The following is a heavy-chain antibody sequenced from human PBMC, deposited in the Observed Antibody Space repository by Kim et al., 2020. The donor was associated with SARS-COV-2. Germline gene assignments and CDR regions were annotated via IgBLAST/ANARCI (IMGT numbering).Heavy chain of an antibody. CDR2: IKQDGSEK. D-gene: IGHD5-12*01. CDR3: AREKSIGWLQFATYYYYGMDV. Sequence: GGSLRLSCAASGFTFSSYWMSWVRQAPGKGLEWVANIKQDGSEKYYVDSVKGRFTISRDNAKNSLYLQMNSLRAEDTDVYYCAREKSIGWLQFATYYYYGMDVWGQGTTVTVSS. V-gene: IGHV3-7*01. CDR1: GFTFSSYW. J-gene: IGHJ6*02.